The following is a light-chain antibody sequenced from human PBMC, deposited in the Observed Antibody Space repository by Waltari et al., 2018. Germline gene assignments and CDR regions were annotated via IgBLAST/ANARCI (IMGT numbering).Light chain of an antibody. V-gene: IGKV1-5*03. CDR1: QFISSW. CDR3: QQYNSYPVT. Sequence: DIQMTQSPSTLSASVGDRVTITCRASQFISSWLVWYQQKPGKAPKLLIYQASGLENGVSSRFSGSGYGTEFTLTINNLQPGDSATYSCQQYNSYPVTFGQGTKVEIK. J-gene: IGKJ1*01. CDR2: QAS.